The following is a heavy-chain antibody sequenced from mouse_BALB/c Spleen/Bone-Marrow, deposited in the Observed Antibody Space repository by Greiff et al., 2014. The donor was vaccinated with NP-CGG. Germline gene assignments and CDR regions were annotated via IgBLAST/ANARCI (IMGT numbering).Heavy chain of an antibody. J-gene: IGHJ2*01. V-gene: IGHV1-14*01. Sequence: EVQLQQSGPELVKPGASVRMSCKASGYTFTSYVMHWVKQKPGQGLEWIGYIHPYNDGTKYNEKFKGNATLTSDKPSSTAYMELSSLTSEDSAVYYCARRYGNYYFDYWGQGTTLTVSS. CDR2: IHPYNDGT. CDR1: GYTFTSYV. D-gene: IGHD2-10*02. CDR3: ARRYGNYYFDY.